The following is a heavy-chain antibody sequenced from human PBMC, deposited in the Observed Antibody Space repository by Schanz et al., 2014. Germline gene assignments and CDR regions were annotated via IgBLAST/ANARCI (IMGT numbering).Heavy chain of an antibody. J-gene: IGHJ6*02. CDR1: EYTFTRHY. CDR3: ARVPDTALVYYHYRMDV. D-gene: IGHD5-18*01. V-gene: IGHV1-46*01. Sequence: QVQLVQSGGEVKTPGASVKVSCKASEYTFTRHYMHWVRQAPGQGLEWMGIIHSTGGTTSHAQKFQGRVTMTRDTSTSTAYMELSSLRSEDTAVYYCARVPDTALVYYHYRMDVWGQGTTVTVSS. CDR2: IHSTGGTT.